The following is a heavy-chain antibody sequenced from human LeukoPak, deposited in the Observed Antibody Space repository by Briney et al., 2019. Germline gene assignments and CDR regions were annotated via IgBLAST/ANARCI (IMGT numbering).Heavy chain of an antibody. CDR3: ARVTYYYDSSGYPFDY. D-gene: IGHD3-22*01. V-gene: IGHV1-18*01. CDR2: ISAYNGNT. CDR1: GYTFTSYG. J-gene: IGHJ4*02. Sequence: ASVKVSCKASGYTFTSYGISWVRQAPGQGLEWMGWISAYNGNTNYAQKLQGRVTMTRNTSISTAYMELSSLRSEDTAVYYCARVTYYYDSSGYPFDYWGQGTLDTVSS.